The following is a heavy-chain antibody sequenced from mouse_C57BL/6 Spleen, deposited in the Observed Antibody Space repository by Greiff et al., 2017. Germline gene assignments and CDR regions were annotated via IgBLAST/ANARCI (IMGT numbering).Heavy chain of an antibody. V-gene: IGHV5-12*01. CDR3: ARGGYGYDGAMDY. J-gene: IGHJ4*01. Sequence: EVKLMESGGGLVQPGGSLKLSCAASGFTFSDYYMYWVRQTPEKRLEWVAYISNGGGSTYYPDTVKGRFTISRDNAKNTLYLQMSRLKSEDTAMYYCARGGYGYDGAMDYWGQGTSVTVSS. D-gene: IGHD2-2*01. CDR2: ISNGGGST. CDR1: GFTFSDYY.